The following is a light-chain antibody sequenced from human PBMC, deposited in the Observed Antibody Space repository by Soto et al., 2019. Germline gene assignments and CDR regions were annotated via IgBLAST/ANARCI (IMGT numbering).Light chain of an antibody. CDR2: RNN. Sequence: QAVVTHPPSASGTPGQRVTNSCSGSSSNIGSNYVYWYQQLPGTAPKLLIYRNNQRPSGVPDRFSGSKSGTSASLAISGLRSEDEADYYCAAWDDGLSGWVFGGGTKLTVL. V-gene: IGLV1-47*01. CDR1: SSNIGSNY. J-gene: IGLJ3*02. CDR3: AAWDDGLSGWV.